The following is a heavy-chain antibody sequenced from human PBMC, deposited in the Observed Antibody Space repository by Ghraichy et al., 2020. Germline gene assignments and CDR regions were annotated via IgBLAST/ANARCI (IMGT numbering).Heavy chain of an antibody. CDR1: GFTFSSYW. CDR2: IKQDGSEK. CDR3: ERLGSSWYSDYFDY. J-gene: IGHJ4*02. Sequence: GGSLRLSCAASGFTFSSYWMSWVRQAPGKGLEWVANIKQDGSEKYYVDSVKGRFTISRDNAKNSLYLQMNSLRAEDTAVYYCERLGSSWYSDYFDYWGQGTLVTVSS. V-gene: IGHV3-7*01. D-gene: IGHD6-13*01.